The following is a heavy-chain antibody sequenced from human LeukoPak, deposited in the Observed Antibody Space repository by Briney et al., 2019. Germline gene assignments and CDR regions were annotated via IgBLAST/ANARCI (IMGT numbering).Heavy chain of an antibody. CDR3: AELPGSHPAFYFDF. CDR1: GYSFTSYW. J-gene: IGHJ4*01. CDR2: IYPGDSDT. Sequence: GESLKISCKGSGYSFTSYWIVWVRQMPGKGLEWMGIIYPGDSDTRYSPSFQGQVTISADKSISTAYLRWSSLKPSDTAMYYCAELPGSHPAFYFDFRGQGTLVTVSS. V-gene: IGHV5-51*01. D-gene: IGHD1-26*01.